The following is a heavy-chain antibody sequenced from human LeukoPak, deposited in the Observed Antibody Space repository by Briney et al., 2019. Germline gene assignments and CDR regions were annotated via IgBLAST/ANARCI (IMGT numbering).Heavy chain of an antibody. CDR3: ARGRHIVVVIATQGGSFFQH. D-gene: IGHD2-21*01. Sequence: SETLSLTCAVYGGSFSGYYWSWIRQPPGKGLEWIGEINHSGSTSYNPSLKSRVTISVDTSKNQFSLKLSSVTAADTAVYYCARGRHIVVVIATQGGSFFQHWGQGTLVTVSS. CDR2: INHSGST. V-gene: IGHV4-34*01. J-gene: IGHJ1*01. CDR1: GGSFSGYY.